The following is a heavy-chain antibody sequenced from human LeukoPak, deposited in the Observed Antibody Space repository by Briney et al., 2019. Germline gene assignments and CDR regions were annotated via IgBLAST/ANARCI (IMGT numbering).Heavy chain of an antibody. CDR2: ISWDGNEV. CDR3: AKDRPVATTLHHFDH. V-gene: IGHV3-9*01. D-gene: IGHD1-26*01. Sequence: GGSLRLSCVGSGFSFDDYAMHWVRQGPGKALEWVSVISWDGNEVAYADSVKGRFTISRDNAKNSLYLQMTSLRPEDTAFYYCAKDRPVATTLHHFDHWGLGTLVTVSS. CDR1: GFSFDDYA. J-gene: IGHJ4*02.